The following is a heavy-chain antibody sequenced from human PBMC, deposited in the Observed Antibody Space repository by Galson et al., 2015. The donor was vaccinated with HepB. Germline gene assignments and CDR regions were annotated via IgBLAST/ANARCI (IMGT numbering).Heavy chain of an antibody. J-gene: IGHJ4*02. D-gene: IGHD2-21*02. V-gene: IGHV3-21*01. CDR1: GFTFSSYS. Sequence: SLRLSCAASGFTFSSYSMNWVRQAPGKGLEWVSSISSSSSYIYYADSVKGRFTISTDNAKNSLYLQMNSLRAEDTAVYYCARLPNWVTAALDYWGQGTLVTVSS. CDR3: ARLPNWVTAALDY. CDR2: ISSSSSYI.